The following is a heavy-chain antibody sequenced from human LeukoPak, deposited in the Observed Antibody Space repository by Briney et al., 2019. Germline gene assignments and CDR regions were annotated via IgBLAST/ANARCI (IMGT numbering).Heavy chain of an antibody. J-gene: IGHJ3*02. V-gene: IGHV3-73*01. Sequence: GGSLRLSCAASGFTFSGSAMHWVRQASGKGREWVGRIRSKANSYATAYAASVKGRFTISRDDSKNTAYLQMNSLKTEDTAVYYCTTDYASFDAFDIWGQGTMVTVSS. D-gene: IGHD4-17*01. CDR1: GFTFSGSA. CDR2: IRSKANSYAT. CDR3: TTDYASFDAFDI.